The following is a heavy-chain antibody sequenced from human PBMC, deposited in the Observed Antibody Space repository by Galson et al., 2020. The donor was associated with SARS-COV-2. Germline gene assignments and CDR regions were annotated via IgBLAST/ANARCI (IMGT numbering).Heavy chain of an antibody. V-gene: IGHV3-21*01. D-gene: IGHD1-26*01. CDR2: ISSSSNYI. CDR1: GFTFSSYT. J-gene: IGHJ6*02. Sequence: GESLKISCAVSGFTFSSYTMNWVRQAPGKGLEWVAAISSSSNYIYYADSMKGRRTISRDNAKDSLSLQMNSLRAEDTAVYYCARDASWAMFGIDVWGQGTTVTVSS. CDR3: ARDASWAMFGIDV.